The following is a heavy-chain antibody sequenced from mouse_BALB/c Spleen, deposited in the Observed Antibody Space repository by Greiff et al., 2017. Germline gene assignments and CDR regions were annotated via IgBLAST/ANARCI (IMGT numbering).Heavy chain of an antibody. CDR3: ASLIYYDYDDAMDY. Sequence: VMLVESGPGLVAPSQSLSITCTVSGFSLTSYGVHWVRQPPGKGLEWLGVIWAGGSTNYNSALMSRLSISKDNSKSQVFLKMNSLQTDDTAMYYCASLIYYDYDDAMDYWGQGTSVTVSS. CDR2: IWAGGST. CDR1: GFSLTSYG. J-gene: IGHJ4*01. D-gene: IGHD2-4*01. V-gene: IGHV2-9*02.